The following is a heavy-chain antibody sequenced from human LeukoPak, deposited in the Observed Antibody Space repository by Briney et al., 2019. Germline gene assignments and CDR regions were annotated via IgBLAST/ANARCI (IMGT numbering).Heavy chain of an antibody. CDR1: GFTFSSYW. CDR3: ARGRPGGGWPYFDY. D-gene: IGHD6-19*01. V-gene: IGHV3-7*01. CDR2: IKQDGSEK. Sequence: PGGSLRLSCAASGFTFSSYWMSWVRQAPGKGLEWVANIKQDGSEKYYVDSVKGRFTISRDNAKNSLYLQMNSLRAEDTAVYYCARGRPGGGWPYFDYWGQGTLVTVSS. J-gene: IGHJ4*02.